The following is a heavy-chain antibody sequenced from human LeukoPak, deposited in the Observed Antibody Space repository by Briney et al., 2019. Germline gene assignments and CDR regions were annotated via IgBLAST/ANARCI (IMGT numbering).Heavy chain of an antibody. V-gene: IGHV1-69*04. J-gene: IGHJ3*02. D-gene: IGHD4-17*01. CDR2: IIPILGIA. CDR1: GGTFSSYA. Sequence: ASVKVSCKASGGTFSSYAISWVRQAPGQGLEWMGRIIPILGIANYAQKFQGRVTITADKSTSTAYMELSSLRSEDTAVYYCARDTHDYGGNCGNRAFDIWGQGTMVTVSS. CDR3: ARDTHDYGGNCGNRAFDI.